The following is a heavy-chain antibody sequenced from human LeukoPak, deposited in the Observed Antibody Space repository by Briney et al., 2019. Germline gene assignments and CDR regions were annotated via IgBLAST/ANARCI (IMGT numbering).Heavy chain of an antibody. D-gene: IGHD2-2*02. Sequence: ASVKVSCKASGYTFTSYGISWVRQAPGQGLEWMGWISAYNGNTNYAQKLQGRVTMTTDTSTSTAYMELRSLRSEDTAVYYCATSGTNIVVVPAALHYYYYMDVWGKGTTVTVSS. CDR2: ISAYNGNT. CDR3: ATSGTNIVVVPAALHYYYYMDV. V-gene: IGHV1-18*01. J-gene: IGHJ6*03. CDR1: GYTFTSYG.